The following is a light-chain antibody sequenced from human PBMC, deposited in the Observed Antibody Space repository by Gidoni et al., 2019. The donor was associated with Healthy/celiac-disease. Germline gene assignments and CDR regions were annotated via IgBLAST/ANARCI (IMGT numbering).Light chain of an antibody. CDR2: GAS. Sequence: EIVITQSPATLSVSPGERATLSCRASQSVSSNLAWYQQKPGHAPRLLIYGASTRAASIPARFSSSGSGTEFTLTISSLQSEDFAVYYCQQYNNWPLWTFGQGTKVEIK. V-gene: IGKV3-15*01. CDR3: QQYNNWPLWT. CDR1: QSVSSN. J-gene: IGKJ1*01.